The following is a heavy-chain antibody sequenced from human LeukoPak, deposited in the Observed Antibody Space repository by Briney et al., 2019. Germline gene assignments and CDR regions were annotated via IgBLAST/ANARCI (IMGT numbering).Heavy chain of an antibody. D-gene: IGHD1-26*01. V-gene: IGHV1-18*01. Sequence: ASVKVSCKASGYTFKSYGITWVRQAPGQGLEWMGWIDPYSGNTNYAQKFQGRVTMTTETFTSTADMEVTSLRSDDTAVYYCARGVGNEGLTIWGQGTLVTVSS. CDR3: ARGVGNEGLTI. J-gene: IGHJ3*02. CDR1: GYTFKSYG. CDR2: IDPYSGNT.